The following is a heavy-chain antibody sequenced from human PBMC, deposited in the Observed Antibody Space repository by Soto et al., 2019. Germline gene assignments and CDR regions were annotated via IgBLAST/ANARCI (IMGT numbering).Heavy chain of an antibody. J-gene: IGHJ4*02. D-gene: IGHD2-15*01. CDR1: GGTFSSYA. Sequence: SVKVSCKASGGTFSSYAISWVRQAPGQGLEWMGGIIPIFGTANYAQKFQGRVTITADESTSTAYMELSSLRSEDTAVYYCARGPIPVVRRYFDSWGQGLPVTVSS. V-gene: IGHV1-69*13. CDR2: IIPIFGTA. CDR3: ARGPIPVVRRYFDS.